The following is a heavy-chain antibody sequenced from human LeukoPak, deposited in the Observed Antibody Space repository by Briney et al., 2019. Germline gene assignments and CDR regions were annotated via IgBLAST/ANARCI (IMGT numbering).Heavy chain of an antibody. J-gene: IGHJ4*02. CDR1: GFTFNNYA. CDR3: ARDYSAGGGYGGAGGYYFDY. V-gene: IGHV3-21*01. CDR2: ISSSSSYI. Sequence: GGSLRLSCAASGFTFNNYAMSWVRQAPGKGLEWVSSISSSSSYIYYADSVKGRFTISRDNAKNSLYLQMNSLRAEDTAVYYCARDYSAGGGYGGAGGYYFDYWGRGTLVTVSS. D-gene: IGHD5-12*01.